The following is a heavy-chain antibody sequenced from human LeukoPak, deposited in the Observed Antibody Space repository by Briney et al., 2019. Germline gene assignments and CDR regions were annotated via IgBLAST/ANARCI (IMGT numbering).Heavy chain of an antibody. D-gene: IGHD3-22*01. Sequence: ASVKVSCKASGYTFADYPVHWVRQAPEQGLEWMGRLDPNSGGTHYPQKFQGRVTMTRDTSITTAYMELSRLRSDDTAVYYCARVKYYYDSSGYGEAFDIWGQGTMVTVSS. CDR1: GYTFADYP. CDR3: ARVKYYYDSSGYGEAFDI. CDR2: LDPNSGGT. J-gene: IGHJ3*02. V-gene: IGHV1-2*06.